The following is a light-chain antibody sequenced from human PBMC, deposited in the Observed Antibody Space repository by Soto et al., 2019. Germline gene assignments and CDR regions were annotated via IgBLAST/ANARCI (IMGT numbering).Light chain of an antibody. J-gene: IGKJ1*01. V-gene: IGKV1-39*02. CDR1: QSISSY. CDR3: QQDGSSPRT. Sequence: DIQMTQSPSSLSASVGDRVTITCRASQSISSYLNWYQQKPGKAPKLLIYAASSLQSGVPSRFSGSGSGTDFTLTISRLEPEDFAVYYCQQDGSSPRTFGQGTKVDNK. CDR2: AAS.